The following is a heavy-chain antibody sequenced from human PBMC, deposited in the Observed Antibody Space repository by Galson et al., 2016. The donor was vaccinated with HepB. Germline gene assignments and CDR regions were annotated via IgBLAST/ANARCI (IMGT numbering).Heavy chain of an antibody. CDR3: ARSLTCSYDFWCAIYNYYAMDV. CDR2: IYPGDFDI. J-gene: IGHJ6*02. CDR1: GYSFGSYW. V-gene: IGHV5-51*01. Sequence: QSGAEVKKPGESLKISCRGSGYSFGSYWIGWVRQMPGKGLEWMGIIYPGDFDIRYGPYFQGTVTISVDKSISTAYLQWSSLTASDTAIYYCARSLTCSYDFWCAIYNYYAMDVWGQGTTVTVS. D-gene: IGHD3-3*01.